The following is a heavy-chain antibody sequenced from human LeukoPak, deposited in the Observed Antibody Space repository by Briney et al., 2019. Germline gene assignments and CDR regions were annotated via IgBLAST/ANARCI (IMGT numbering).Heavy chain of an antibody. V-gene: IGHV4-38-2*02. CDR1: GYSISSGYY. Sequence: SETLSLTCTVSGYSISSGYYWGWIRQPPGKGLEWIGRIYHSGSTYSNPSLKSRVTISVDTSKNQFSLKLSSATAADTAVYYCTRDTGTTGEVKFDPWGQGTLVTVSS. CDR3: TRDTGTTGEVKFDP. J-gene: IGHJ5*02. CDR2: IYHSGST. D-gene: IGHD4-17*01.